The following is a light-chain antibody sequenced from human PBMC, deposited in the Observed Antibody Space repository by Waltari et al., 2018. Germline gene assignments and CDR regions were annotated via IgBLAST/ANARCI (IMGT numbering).Light chain of an antibody. CDR1: SSDVGGYNY. J-gene: IGLJ2*01. CDR2: DVS. V-gene: IGLV2-14*01. CDR3: SSYTSSSTLVV. Sequence: QSALTQPASVSGSPGQSITISCTGTSSDVGGYNYVSWYQPHPGKAPKPMIYDVSNRPSGVSKCLSGSKSGNTASLTISGLQAEDEADYYCSSYTSSSTLVVFGGGTKLTVL.